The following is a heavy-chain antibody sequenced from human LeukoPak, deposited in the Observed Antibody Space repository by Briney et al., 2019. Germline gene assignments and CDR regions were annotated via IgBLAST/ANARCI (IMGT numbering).Heavy chain of an antibody. CDR3: ARYCPFMKRVYYYMDV. D-gene: IGHD2-15*01. J-gene: IGHJ6*03. CDR1: GFTFSSYE. V-gene: IGHV3-48*03. CDR2: ISSSGSTI. Sequence: SGGSLRLSCAASGFTFSSYETNWVRQAPGKGLEWVSYISSSGSTIYYADSVKGRFTISRDNAKNSLYLQMNSLRAEDTAVYYCARYCPFMKRVYYYMDVWGKGTTVTVSS.